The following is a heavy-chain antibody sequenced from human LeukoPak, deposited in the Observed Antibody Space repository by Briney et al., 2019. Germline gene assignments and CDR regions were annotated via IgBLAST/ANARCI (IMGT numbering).Heavy chain of an antibody. V-gene: IGHV3-7*01. D-gene: IGHD3-22*01. J-gene: IGHJ4*02. Sequence: PGGSLRLSCAASGFTFSSYAMHWVRQAPGKGLEWVANIKQDGSEKYYVDSVKGRFTISRDNAKNSLYLQMNSLRAEDTAVYYCARVNNYYDSRDFDYWGQGTLVTVSS. CDR3: ARVNNYYDSRDFDY. CDR2: IKQDGSEK. CDR1: GFTFSSYA.